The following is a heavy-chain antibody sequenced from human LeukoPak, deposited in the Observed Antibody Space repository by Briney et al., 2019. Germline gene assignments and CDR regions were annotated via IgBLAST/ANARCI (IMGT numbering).Heavy chain of an antibody. J-gene: IGHJ4*02. CDR3: AREYYDFWSGYYTFAY. CDR2: ISSSSSYI. CDR1: GFTFSSYS. V-gene: IGHV3-21*01. D-gene: IGHD3-3*01. Sequence: GGSLRLSCAASGFTFSSYSMNWVRQAPGKGLEWVSSISSSSSYIYYADSVKGRFTISRDNAKNSLYLQMNRLRAEDTAVYYCAREYYDFWSGYYTFAYGGQGPLVTVS.